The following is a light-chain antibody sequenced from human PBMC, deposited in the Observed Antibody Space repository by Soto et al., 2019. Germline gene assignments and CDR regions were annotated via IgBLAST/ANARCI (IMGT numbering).Light chain of an antibody. J-gene: IGLJ1*01. CDR3: SSYTTTNTSV. V-gene: IGLV2-14*01. CDR2: EVM. Sequence: QSVLTQPAAVAGSPGQWITIACTGTSSDVGGYNYVSWCQLHPGKAPKLMIYEVMNRSSGVSNRFSGSKSGNTASLSISGLQAEDEADYSCSSYTTTNTSVFGPGTKVTVL. CDR1: SSDVGGYNY.